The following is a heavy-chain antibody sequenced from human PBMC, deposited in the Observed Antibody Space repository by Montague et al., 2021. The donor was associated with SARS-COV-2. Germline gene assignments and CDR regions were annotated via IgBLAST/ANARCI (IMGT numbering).Heavy chain of an antibody. Sequence: PALVTPTQTLTLTCTFSGFSLTTGGMYVSWIRQPPGKALEWLARIDWDDDKYYSASLKTRLTISKDTSKNQVVLTMTDLDPLDTGTYYCARTDGFNLRGFDAWGQGTLVAVSS. CDR2: IDWDDDK. CDR3: ARTDGFNLRGFDA. D-gene: IGHD5-24*01. J-gene: IGHJ4*01. CDR1: GFSLTTGGMY. V-gene: IGHV2-70*11.